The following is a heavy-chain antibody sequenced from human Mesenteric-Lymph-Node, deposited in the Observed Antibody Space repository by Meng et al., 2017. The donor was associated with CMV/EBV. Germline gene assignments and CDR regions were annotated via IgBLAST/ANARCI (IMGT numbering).Heavy chain of an antibody. CDR3: AKDTRAVGGRDDY. D-gene: IGHD6-19*01. CDR1: GFTVSTLA. V-gene: IGHV3-23*01. J-gene: IGHJ4*02. Sequence: AASGFTVSTLAMIWVRQAPGKGLEWVSGIVGSGDGTYYTDSVKGRFTISRDNSKDTLYLQMNSLKVEDTALYFCAKDTRAVGGRDDYWGQGTLVTVSS. CDR2: IVGSGDGT.